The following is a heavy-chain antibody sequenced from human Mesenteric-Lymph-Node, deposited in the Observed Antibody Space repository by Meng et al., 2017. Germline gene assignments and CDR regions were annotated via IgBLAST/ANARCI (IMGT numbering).Heavy chain of an antibody. V-gene: IGHV4-34*01. Sequence: SETLSLTCTVYGGSFSGYYWSWIRQPPGKGLEWIGSIYYSGSTYYNPSLKSRVTISVDTSKNQFSLKLSSVTAADTAVYYCASPRGYCSGGSCYNNWFDPWGQGTLVTVSS. CDR2: IYYSGST. CDR1: GGSFSGYY. J-gene: IGHJ5*02. D-gene: IGHD2-15*01. CDR3: ASPRGYCSGGSCYNNWFDP.